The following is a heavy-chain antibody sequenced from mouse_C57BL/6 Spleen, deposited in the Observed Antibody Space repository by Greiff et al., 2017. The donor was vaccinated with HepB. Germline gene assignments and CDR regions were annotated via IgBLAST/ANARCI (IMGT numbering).Heavy chain of an antibody. CDR2: IDPETGGT. V-gene: IGHV1-15*01. D-gene: IGHD2-12*01. Sequence: VQLQQSGAELVRPGASVTLSCKASGYTFTDYEMHWVKQTPVHGLEWIGAIDPETGGTAYNQKFKGKAILTADKSSSTAYMELRSLTSEDSAVYYCTRSPIRGGMDYWGQGTSVTVSS. J-gene: IGHJ4*01. CDR3: TRSPIRGGMDY. CDR1: GYTFTDYE.